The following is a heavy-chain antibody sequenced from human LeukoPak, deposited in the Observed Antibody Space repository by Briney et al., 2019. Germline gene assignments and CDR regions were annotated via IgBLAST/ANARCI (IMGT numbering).Heavy chain of an antibody. CDR3: ARGSNDYFDY. Sequence: SETLSLTCAVSGGSISSGGYSWSWIRQPPGKGLEWIGYIYHSGSTYYNPSLKSRVTISVDRSKNQFSLKLSSVTAADTAVYYCARGSNDYFDYWGQGTLVTVSS. V-gene: IGHV4-30-2*01. CDR2: IYHSGST. J-gene: IGHJ4*02. CDR1: GGSISSGGYS.